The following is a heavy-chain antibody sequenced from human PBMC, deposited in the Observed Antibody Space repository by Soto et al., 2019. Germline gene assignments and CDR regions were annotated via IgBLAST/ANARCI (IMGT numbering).Heavy chain of an antibody. Sequence: QVHLVQSGAEVKKPGASVKVSCKASGYTFTSYGITWVRQAPGQGLEWMGWISAHNGNTDYAQKLQGRVIVTSNTSASTAYMELRSLRSDDTSVYYCARGRYGDYWGQGALVTVSS. D-gene: IGHD1-1*01. CDR1: GYTFTSYG. V-gene: IGHV1-18*01. CDR3: ARGRYGDY. CDR2: ISAHNGNT. J-gene: IGHJ4*02.